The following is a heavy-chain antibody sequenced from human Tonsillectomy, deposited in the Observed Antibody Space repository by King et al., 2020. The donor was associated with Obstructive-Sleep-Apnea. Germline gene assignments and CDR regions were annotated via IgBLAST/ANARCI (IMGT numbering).Heavy chain of an antibody. CDR1: GFTFSNAW. CDR3: TTDGGEAAGTNY. J-gene: IGHJ4*02. CDR2: IKSKTYGGTT. V-gene: IGHV3-15*05. Sequence: VQLVESGGGLVKPGGSLRLSCAASGFTFSNAWMSWVRQAPGKGLEWVGRIKSKTYGGTTDYAAPVKGRFTISRDDSKNTLYLQMNSLKTEDTAVYYCTTDGGEAAGTNYWGQGTLVTVSS. D-gene: IGHD6-13*01.